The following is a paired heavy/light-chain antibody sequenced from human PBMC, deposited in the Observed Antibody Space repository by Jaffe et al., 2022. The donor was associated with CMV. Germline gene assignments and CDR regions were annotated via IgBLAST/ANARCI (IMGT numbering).Heavy chain of an antibody. Sequence: EVQLVESGGGLVQPGGSLKLSCAASGFIFSGSAMHWVRQASGKGLEWVGRIRSKVNGYATAYPASLKGRFTISRDDSKNMAYLRLNSLKTEDTAVYYCCASPASTAARPDWYFDLWGRGTLVTVSS. CDR1: GFIFSGSA. D-gene: IGHD6-6*01. CDR3: CASPASTAARPDWYFDL. J-gene: IGHJ2*01. V-gene: IGHV3-73*01. CDR2: IRSKVNGYAT.
Light chain of an antibody. CDR3: QQYNNWPPRFA. Sequence: EKVMTQSPVTLSVSPGERATLSCRASQNVNSNLAWYQQKPGQAPRLLIYGASTRATGIPARFSGSGSGTDFTLTISSLQSEDFAVYYCQQYNNWPPRFAFGPGTKVDIK. CDR2: GAS. CDR1: QNVNSN. J-gene: IGKJ3*01. V-gene: IGKV3-15*01.